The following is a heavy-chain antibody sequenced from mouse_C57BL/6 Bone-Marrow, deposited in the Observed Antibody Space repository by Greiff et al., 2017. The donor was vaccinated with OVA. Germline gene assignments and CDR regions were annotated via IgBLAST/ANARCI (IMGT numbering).Heavy chain of an antibody. J-gene: IGHJ3*01. Sequence: EVKLVESGGGLVQPGGSLKLSCAASGFTFSDYYMYWVRQTPEKRLEWVAYISNGGGSTYYPDTVKGRFTISRDNAKNTLYLQMSRLKSEDTAMYYWARPYYYGSSGFAYWGQGTLVTVSA. CDR2: ISNGGGST. CDR3: ARPYYYGSSGFAY. D-gene: IGHD1-1*01. V-gene: IGHV5-12*01. CDR1: GFTFSDYY.